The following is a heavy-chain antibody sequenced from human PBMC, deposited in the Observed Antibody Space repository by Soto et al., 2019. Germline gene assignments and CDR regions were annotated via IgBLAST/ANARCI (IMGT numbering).Heavy chain of an antibody. Sequence: ASVKVSCNASVFSFIDYFMPWVRQVPGQGLEWMGIINPSGDSRNYAQNFQGSVTITTAYIELTRLRADDTAVYYCARGGPYHGDGLDVWGQGTMVTVSS. CDR3: ARGGPYHGDGLDV. CDR1: VFSFIDYF. V-gene: IGHV1-46*01. CDR2: INPSGDSR. J-gene: IGHJ3*01. D-gene: IGHD2-2*01.